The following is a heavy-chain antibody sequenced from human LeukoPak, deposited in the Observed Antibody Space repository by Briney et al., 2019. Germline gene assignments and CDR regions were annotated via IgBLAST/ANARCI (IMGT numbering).Heavy chain of an antibody. J-gene: IGHJ3*02. CDR3: GSDSSGYHDHAFDI. V-gene: IGHV3-30-3*01. Sequence: PGGSLRLSCAASGFTFRDYAMHWVRQAPGKGLEWVAVISYDGSNKYYADSVKGRFTISRDNSKNTLYLQMNSLRAEDTAVYYCGSDSSGYHDHAFDIWGQGTMVTVSS. CDR1: GFTFRDYA. D-gene: IGHD3-22*01. CDR2: ISYDGSNK.